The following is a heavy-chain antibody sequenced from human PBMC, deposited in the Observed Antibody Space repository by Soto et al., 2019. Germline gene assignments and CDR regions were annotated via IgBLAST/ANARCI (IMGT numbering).Heavy chain of an antibody. CDR1: GGSIRSHY. CDR3: ARNHYYYGSGSFDAFDF. D-gene: IGHD3-10*01. V-gene: IGHV4-59*11. Sequence: QVQLQESGPGPVKPSETLSLTCIVSGGSIRSHYWSWIRQPPGKGLEWIGNMYYSGSTNYNPSLKSRVTISVDTSKNQFFLKLSSVTAADTAVYYCARNHYYYGSGSFDAFDFWGQGTMVTVSS. CDR2: MYYSGST. J-gene: IGHJ3*01.